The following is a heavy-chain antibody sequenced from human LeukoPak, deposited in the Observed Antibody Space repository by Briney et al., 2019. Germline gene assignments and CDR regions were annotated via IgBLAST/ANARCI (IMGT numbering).Heavy chain of an antibody. CDR3: AIKGGSSILNRYYYYGMGV. J-gene: IGHJ6*02. V-gene: IGHV3-30*04. Sequence: GGSLRLSCAASGFTFSSYAMHWVRQAPGKGLEWVAVISYDGSNKYYADSVKGRFTISRDNSKNTLYLQMNSLRAEDTAVYYCAIKGGSSILNRYYYYGMGVWGQGTTVTVSS. CDR1: GFTFSSYA. D-gene: IGHD2-15*01. CDR2: ISYDGSNK.